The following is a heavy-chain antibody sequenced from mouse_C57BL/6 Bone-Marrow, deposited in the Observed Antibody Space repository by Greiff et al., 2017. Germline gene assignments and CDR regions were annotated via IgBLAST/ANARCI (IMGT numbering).Heavy chain of an antibody. D-gene: IGHD1-1*01. CDR3: ARRGTTRYFDV. Sequence: EVMLVESGGGLVQPGGSLKLSCAASGFTFSDYYMYWVRQTPEKRLEWVAYISNGGGSTYYPDTVKGRFTISRDNAKNTLYLQMSRLKSEDTAMYYCARRGTTRYFDVWGTGTTVTVSS. V-gene: IGHV5-12*01. CDR2: ISNGGGST. J-gene: IGHJ1*03. CDR1: GFTFSDYY.